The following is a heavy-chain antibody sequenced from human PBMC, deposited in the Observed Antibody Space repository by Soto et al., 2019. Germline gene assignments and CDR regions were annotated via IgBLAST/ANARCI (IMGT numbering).Heavy chain of an antibody. CDR2: IYYSGST. Sequence: LSLTCTVSGGSISSSSYYWGWIRQPPGKGLEWIGSIYYSGSTYYNPSLKSRVTISVDTSKNQFSLKLSSVTAADTAVYYCARTLAARRDAFDLWGQGTMVTVS. V-gene: IGHV4-39*01. CDR1: GGSISSSSYY. D-gene: IGHD6-6*01. CDR3: ARTLAARRDAFDL. J-gene: IGHJ3*01.